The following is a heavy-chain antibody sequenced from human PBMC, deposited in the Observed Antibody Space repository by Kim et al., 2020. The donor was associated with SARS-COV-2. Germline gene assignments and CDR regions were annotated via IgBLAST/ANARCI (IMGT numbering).Heavy chain of an antibody. J-gene: IGHJ4*02. Sequence: GGSLRLSCAASGFTFSSYAMSWVRQAPGKGLEWVSVIYSGGSSTYYADSVKGRFTISRDNSKNTLYLQMNSLRAEDTAVYYCARRATAADFDYWGQGTLVTVSS. V-gene: IGHV3-23*03. CDR3: ARRATAADFDY. CDR1: GFTFSSYA. CDR2: IYSGGSST. D-gene: IGHD6-13*01.